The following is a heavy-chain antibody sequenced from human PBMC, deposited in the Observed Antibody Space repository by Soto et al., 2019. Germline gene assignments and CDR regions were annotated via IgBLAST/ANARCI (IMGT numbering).Heavy chain of an antibody. CDR2: IYSGGST. D-gene: IGHD3-9*01. CDR1: GFTVSSNY. V-gene: IGHV3-66*01. J-gene: IGHJ4*02. CDR3: ARASPRGRYFDWLIFPLGH. Sequence: GGSLRLSCAASGFTVSSNYMSWVRQAPGKGLEWVSVIYSGGSTYYADSVKGRFTISRDNSKNTLYLQMNSLRAEDTAVYYCARASPRGRYFDWLIFPLGHWGQGTLVTVSS.